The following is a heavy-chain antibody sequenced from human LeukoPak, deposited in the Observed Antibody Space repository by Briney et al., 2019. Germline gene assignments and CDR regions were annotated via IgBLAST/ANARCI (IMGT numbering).Heavy chain of an antibody. D-gene: IGHD3-22*01. J-gene: IGHJ4*02. CDR3: ARISYDSSGYYDY. Sequence: QPGGSLRLSCAASGFPFSSYYIHWVRQAPGKGLVWVSRIDSDGNITTYADSVKGRFTISRDNAKNTLYLQMNSLRAEDTAVYYCARISYDSSGYYDYWGQGTLVTVSS. CDR2: IDSDGNIT. CDR1: GFPFSSYY. V-gene: IGHV3-74*01.